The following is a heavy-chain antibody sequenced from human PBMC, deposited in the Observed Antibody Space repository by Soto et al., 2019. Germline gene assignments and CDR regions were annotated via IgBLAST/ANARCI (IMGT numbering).Heavy chain of an antibody. CDR1: GFTFSSYG. D-gene: IGHD2-15*01. CDR2: ISYDGSNK. CDR3: AKHSDSLADWFDP. V-gene: IGHV3-30*18. J-gene: IGHJ5*02. Sequence: GGSLRLSCGASGFTFSSYGMHWVRQAPGKGLEWVAVISYDGSNKYYADSVKGRFTISRDNSKNTLYLQMNSLRAEDTAVYYCAKHSDSLADWFDPWGQGTLVTVSS.